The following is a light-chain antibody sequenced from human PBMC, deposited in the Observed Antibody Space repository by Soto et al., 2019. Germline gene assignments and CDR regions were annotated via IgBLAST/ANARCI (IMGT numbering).Light chain of an antibody. CDR3: FSHRGGDSHV. Sequence: QSALTQPASVSGSPGQSITISCTGTSSDVGGYNFVSWYQQHPGKAPKLMIYEVSHRPSGVSDRFSGSKTGNTASLTISGLQAEDEADYYCFSHRGGDSHVFGTGTKVTVL. J-gene: IGLJ1*01. CDR1: SSDVGGYNF. V-gene: IGLV2-14*01. CDR2: EVS.